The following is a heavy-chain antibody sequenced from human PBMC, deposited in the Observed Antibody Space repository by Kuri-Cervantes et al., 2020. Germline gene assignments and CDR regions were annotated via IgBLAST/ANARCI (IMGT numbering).Heavy chain of an antibody. CDR1: GFTFSSYG. D-gene: IGHD5-24*01. J-gene: IGHJ4*02. CDR3: ARDRGDGYNF. Sequence: GESLKISCAASGFTFSSYGMHWVRQAPGKGLEWVAVIWYDGSNKYYADSVKGRFTISRDNAKNSLYLQMNSLRAEDTAVYYCARDRGDGYNFWGQGTLVTVSS. CDR2: IWYDGSNK. V-gene: IGHV3-33*01.